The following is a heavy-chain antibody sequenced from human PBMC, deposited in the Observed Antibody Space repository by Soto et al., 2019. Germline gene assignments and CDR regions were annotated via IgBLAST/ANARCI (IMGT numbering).Heavy chain of an antibody. V-gene: IGHV1-2*02. CDR3: ASDQEPDYGGKPFR. CDR2: INPNSGGT. Sequence: GASVKVSCKASGYTFTGYYMHWVRQAPGQGLEWMGWINPNSGGTNYAQKFQGRVTMTRDTSISTAYMELSRLRSDDTAVYYCASDQEPDYGGKPFRWGQGTTVTVSS. D-gene: IGHD4-17*01. CDR1: GYTFTGYY. J-gene: IGHJ6*02.